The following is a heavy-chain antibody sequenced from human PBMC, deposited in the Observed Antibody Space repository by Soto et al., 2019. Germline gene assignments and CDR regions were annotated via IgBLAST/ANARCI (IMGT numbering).Heavy chain of an antibody. CDR2: ISADNGTI. V-gene: IGHV1-18*01. D-gene: IGHD6-13*01. Sequence: QVQLVQSVGEVKKPGASVKVSCKASAYTFTNYGISWVRQGPGQGLEWMGWISADNGTINYAQEFRCRVTMTTDTSTSLAYLEVRSLRSDDTAVYYCARSGSSLNLREFDSWGQETLVTVSS. CDR3: ARSGSSLNLREFDS. J-gene: IGHJ4*02. CDR1: AYTFTNYG.